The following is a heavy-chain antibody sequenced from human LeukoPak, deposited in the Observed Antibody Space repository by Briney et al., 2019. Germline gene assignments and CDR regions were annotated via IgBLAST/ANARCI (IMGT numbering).Heavy chain of an antibody. D-gene: IGHD3-9*01. Sequence: GGSLRLSCAASGFIFSSYALYWVRQAPGKGLEWVSVIYSGGSTYYADSVKGRFTISRDNSKNTLYLQMNSLRAEDTAVYYCARDRVRYDILTGYYPAHDAFDIWGQGTMVTVSS. J-gene: IGHJ3*02. CDR1: GFIFSSYA. CDR2: IYSGGST. V-gene: IGHV3-66*01. CDR3: ARDRVRYDILTGYYPAHDAFDI.